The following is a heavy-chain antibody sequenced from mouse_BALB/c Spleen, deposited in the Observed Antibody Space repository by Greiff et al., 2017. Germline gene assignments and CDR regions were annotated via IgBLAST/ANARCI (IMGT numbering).Heavy chain of an antibody. Sequence: EVQVVESGGGLVKPGGSLKLSCAASGFTFSSYAMSWVRQTPEKRLEWVASISSGGSTYYPDSVKGRFTISRDNARNILYLQMSSLRSEDTAMYYCARGGYRDYFDYWGQGTTLTVSS. D-gene: IGHD2-12*01. CDR2: ISSGGST. J-gene: IGHJ2*01. CDR3: ARGGYRDYFDY. V-gene: IGHV5-6-5*01. CDR1: GFTFSSYA.